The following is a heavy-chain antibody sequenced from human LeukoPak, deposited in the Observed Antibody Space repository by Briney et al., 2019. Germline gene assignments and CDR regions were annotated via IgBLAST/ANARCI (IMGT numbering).Heavy chain of an antibody. CDR3: ARGIAVAGVPYYFDY. V-gene: IGHV4-34*01. D-gene: IGHD6-19*01. CDR2: ISHSGST. Sequence: SETLSLTCAVYGGSFSGYYWSWIRQPPGKGLEWIGEISHSGSTNYNPSLKSRVTISVDTSKNQFSLKLSSVTAADTAVYYCARGIAVAGVPYYFDYWGQGTLVTVSS. J-gene: IGHJ4*02. CDR1: GGSFSGYY.